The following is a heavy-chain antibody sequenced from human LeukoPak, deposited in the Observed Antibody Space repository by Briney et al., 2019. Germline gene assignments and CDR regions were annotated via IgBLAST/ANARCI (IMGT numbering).Heavy chain of an antibody. CDR1: GFTFSSYW. CDR3: ASFIAVAPRSRDY. D-gene: IGHD6-19*01. CDR2: INSDGSST. V-gene: IGHV3-74*01. J-gene: IGHJ4*02. Sequence: PGGSLRLSCAASGFTFSSYWMHWVRQAPGKGLVWVSRINSDGSSTSYADSVKGRFTISRDNAKNTLYLQMNSLRAEDTAVYYCASFIAVAPRSRDYWGQGTLVTVSS.